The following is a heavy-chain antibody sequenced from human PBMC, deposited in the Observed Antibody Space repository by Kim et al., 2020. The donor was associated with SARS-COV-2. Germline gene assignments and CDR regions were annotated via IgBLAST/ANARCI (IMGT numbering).Heavy chain of an antibody. V-gene: IGHV3-21*01. CDR3: ARDWTRDWHYDMDV. D-gene: IGHD2-21*01. Sequence: ADAVKGRFTISRDNAKNSLYLQMNSLRAEDTAVYYCARDWTRDWHYDMDVWGQGTTVTVSS. J-gene: IGHJ6*02.